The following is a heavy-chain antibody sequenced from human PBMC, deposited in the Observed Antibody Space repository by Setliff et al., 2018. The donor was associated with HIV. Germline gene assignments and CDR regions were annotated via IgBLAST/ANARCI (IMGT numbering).Heavy chain of an antibody. D-gene: IGHD7-27*01. V-gene: IGHV4-59*01. CDR1: GDSIGTYY. J-gene: IGHJ5*02. CDR3: ARARLLGGFLS. CDR2: FYYGGST. Sequence: PSETLSLTCSVSGDSIGTYYWNWIRQTPGKRLEWIGFFYYGGSTDYNPALKNRVAISVDTSRNRVSLKMTSVTAADMAVYYCARARLLGGFLSWGRGALVTVSS.